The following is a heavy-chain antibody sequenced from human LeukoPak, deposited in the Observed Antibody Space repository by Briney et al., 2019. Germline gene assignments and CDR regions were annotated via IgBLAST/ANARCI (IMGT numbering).Heavy chain of an antibody. CDR2: MNPNSGNT. V-gene: IGHV1-8*01. CDR3: ARFSYDYVWGSYRRFDY. Sequence: ASVKVSCKASGYTFTSYDINWVRQATGQGLEWMGWMNPNSGNTGYAQEFQGRVTMTRNTSISTAYMELSSLRSEDTAVYYCARFSYDYVWGSYRRFDYWGQGTLVTVSS. D-gene: IGHD3-16*02. CDR1: GYTFTSYD. J-gene: IGHJ4*02.